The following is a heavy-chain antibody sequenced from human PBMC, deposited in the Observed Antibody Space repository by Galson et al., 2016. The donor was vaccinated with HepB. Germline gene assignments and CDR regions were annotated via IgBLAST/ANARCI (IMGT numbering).Heavy chain of an antibody. D-gene: IGHD3-3*01. CDR3: TKGPSLVRAYGDSISYFDN. CDR1: GDSLTSGSYS. V-gene: IGHV4-30-2*01. CDR2: VLKSGAT. J-gene: IGHJ3*02. Sequence: TLSLTCAVSGDSLTSGSYSWSWIRQPPGKGLEWFGHVLKSGATYYNPSLKSRVTISLDRSRNHFSLRLSSVTAADTAMYFCTKGPSLVRAYGDSISYFDNWGQGTMVTVSS.